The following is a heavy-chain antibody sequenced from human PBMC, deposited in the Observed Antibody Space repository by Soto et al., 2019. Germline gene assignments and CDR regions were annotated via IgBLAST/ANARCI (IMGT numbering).Heavy chain of an antibody. CDR1: GFTFSSYS. D-gene: IGHD3-9*01. Sequence: GSLRLSCAASGFTFSSYSLNWVRQAPGKGLEWVSYITSSGTTVYYADSVRGRFTISRDNAKNSLYLQMNSLRDDDAAVYYCARDGALTSYYDILTGPDAFDIWGQGTMVTVSS. J-gene: IGHJ3*02. CDR3: ARDGALTSYYDILTGPDAFDI. V-gene: IGHV3-48*02. CDR2: ITSSGTTV.